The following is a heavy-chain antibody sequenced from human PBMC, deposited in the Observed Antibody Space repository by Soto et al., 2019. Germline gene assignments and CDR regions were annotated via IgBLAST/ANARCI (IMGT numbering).Heavy chain of an antibody. J-gene: IGHJ4*02. CDR1: GYTFTSYY. Sequence: GASVKVSCKASGYTFTSYYMHWVRQAPGQGLEWMGIINPSGGSTSYAQKFQGRVTMTRDTSTSTVYMELGSLRSEDTAVYYCARSKPRDGYRGYIDYWGQGTLVTVS. D-gene: IGHD5-12*01. V-gene: IGHV1-46*01. CDR2: INPSGGST. CDR3: ARSKPRDGYRGYIDY.